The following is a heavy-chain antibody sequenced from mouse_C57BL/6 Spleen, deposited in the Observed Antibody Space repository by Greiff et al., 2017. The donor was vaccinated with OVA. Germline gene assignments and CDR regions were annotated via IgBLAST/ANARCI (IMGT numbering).Heavy chain of an antibody. CDR1: GYTFTDYY. CDR3: ASHYDYGGGFAY. CDR2: INPNNGGT. J-gene: IGHJ3*01. Sequence: VQLQQSGPELVKPGASVKISCKASGYTFTDYYMNWVKQSHGKSLEWIGDINPNNGGTSYNQKFKGKATLTVDKSSSTAYMELRSLTSEDSAVYYCASHYDYGGGFAYWGQGTLVTVSA. D-gene: IGHD2-4*01. V-gene: IGHV1-26*01.